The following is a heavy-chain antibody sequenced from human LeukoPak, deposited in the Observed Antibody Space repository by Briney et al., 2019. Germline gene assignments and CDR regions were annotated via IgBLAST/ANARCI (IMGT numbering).Heavy chain of an antibody. CDR1: GYTFTSYY. D-gene: IGHD3-9*01. CDR3: ARDRVGYDILTGYYIFDY. V-gene: IGHV1-46*01. J-gene: IGHJ4*02. CDR2: INPSGGST. Sequence: ASVKVSCKASGYTFTSYYMHWVRQAPGQGLEWMGIINPSGGSTSYAQKFQGRVTMTRDTSTSTVYMELSSLRSEDTAVYYCARDRVGYDILTGYYIFDYWGQGTLVTVSS.